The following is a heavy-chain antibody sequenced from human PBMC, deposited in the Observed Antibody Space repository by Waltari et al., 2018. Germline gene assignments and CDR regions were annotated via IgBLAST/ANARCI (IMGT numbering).Heavy chain of an antibody. D-gene: IGHD2-8*01. CDR3: VRDPDALDY. V-gene: IGHV3-48*04. CDR1: GFTFSRYS. Sequence: EVQLVESGGGLVQPGGSLRLSCAASGFTFSRYSMNWVRQAPGKGLEWVSYITSSSSTIYYADSVKGRFTISRDNSKNSLYLQMTSLRAEDTAVYYCVRDPDALDYWGQGTLVTVSS. J-gene: IGHJ4*02. CDR2: ITSSSSTI.